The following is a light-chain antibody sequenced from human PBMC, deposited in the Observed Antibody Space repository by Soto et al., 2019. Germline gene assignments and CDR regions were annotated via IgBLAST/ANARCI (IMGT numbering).Light chain of an antibody. V-gene: IGLV1-44*01. Sequence: QSVLTQPPSASGTPGQRVTVSCSGTTSNIGTKTVNWYQHLPGTAPILLIYADNQRPSGVPDRFSGSKSGTSASLAISGLQSDDEADYYCSAWDDSLNGVVFGGGTTLTVL. CDR2: ADN. J-gene: IGLJ2*01. CDR1: TSNIGTKT. CDR3: SAWDDSLNGVV.